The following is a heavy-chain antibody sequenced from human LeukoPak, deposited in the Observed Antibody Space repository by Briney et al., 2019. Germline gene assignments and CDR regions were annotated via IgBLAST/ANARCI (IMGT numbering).Heavy chain of an antibody. V-gene: IGHV3-23*01. D-gene: IGHD3-10*01. CDR2: INAGGGIT. J-gene: IGHJ3*01. CDR1: RFSFANYA. Sequence: GGSLRLSCEGSRFSFANYAMSWVRQTPGKGLDWISAINAGGGITYYADSVKGRFTISRDNSKNTLYLQMNSLRAEDTALYYCAKDTTLFRELTRGGAFDFWGQGTMVAVSS. CDR3: AKDTTLFRELTRGGAFDF.